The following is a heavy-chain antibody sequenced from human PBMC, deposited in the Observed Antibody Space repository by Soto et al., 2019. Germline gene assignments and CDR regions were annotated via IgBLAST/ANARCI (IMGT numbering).Heavy chain of an antibody. Sequence: SETLSLTCAVSGYSISSSNWWGWIRQPQGKGLEWIGYIYYSGSTYYNPSLKSRVTMSVDTSKNQFSLKLSSVTAVDTAVYYCARSSVWGSYRPSYYYYYMDVWGKGTTVTVSS. D-gene: IGHD3-16*02. CDR1: GYSISSSNW. CDR3: ARSSVWGSYRPSYYYYYMDV. V-gene: IGHV4-28*01. J-gene: IGHJ6*03. CDR2: IYYSGST.